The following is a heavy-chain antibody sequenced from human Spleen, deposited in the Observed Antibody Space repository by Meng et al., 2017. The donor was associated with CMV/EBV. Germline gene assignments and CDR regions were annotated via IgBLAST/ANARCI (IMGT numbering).Heavy chain of an antibody. J-gene: IGHJ4*02. CDR1: GGIFNSYA. CDR3: TSPPRTGSLTFLY. Sequence: SEKVSCKASGGIFNSYAVSWVRQAHGQGLEWMGGIIHIFGTANYAQEFQGRVTITTDESTSTAYMELSSLRYEDTAVYYCTSPPRTGSLTFLYWGQGTLVTVSS. D-gene: IGHD1-26*01. CDR2: IIHIFGTA. V-gene: IGHV1-69*05.